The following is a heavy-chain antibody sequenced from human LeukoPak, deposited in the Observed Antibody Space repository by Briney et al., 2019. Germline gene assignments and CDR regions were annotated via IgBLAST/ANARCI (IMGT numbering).Heavy chain of an antibody. Sequence: ASVRVSCKTSGYKFLSHGISWVRQAPGQGLEWLGWIRADNGDTRFAQKFQGRFTMTTDTSTSTAHMELRSLGSDDTAVYYCARDWPTVIADFWGQGTLATVSS. V-gene: IGHV1-18*04. D-gene: IGHD4-11*01. CDR1: GYKFLSHG. J-gene: IGHJ1*01. CDR3: ARDWPTVIADF. CDR2: IRADNGDT.